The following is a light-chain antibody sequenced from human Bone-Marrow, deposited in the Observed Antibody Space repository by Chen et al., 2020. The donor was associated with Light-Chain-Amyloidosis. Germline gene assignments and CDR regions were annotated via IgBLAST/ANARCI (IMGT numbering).Light chain of an antibody. Sequence: QSALTQPASVSASPGQSITIPCPGTSSDVGGDTHVSWYQQHPDKAPKLMIYEVTNRPSWVPDRFSGSKSDNTASLTISGLQTEDEADYFCSSYTITNTLVFGSGTRVTVL. CDR3: SSYTITNTLV. CDR1: SSDVGGDTH. CDR2: EVT. V-gene: IGLV2-14*01. J-gene: IGLJ1*01.